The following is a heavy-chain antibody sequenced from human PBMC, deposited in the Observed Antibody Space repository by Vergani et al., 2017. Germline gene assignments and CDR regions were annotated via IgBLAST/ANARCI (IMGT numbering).Heavy chain of an antibody. CDR2: ISSSSSYI. V-gene: IGHV3-21*01. Sequence: EVQLVESGGGLVKPGGSLRLSCAASGFTFSSYSMNWVRQAPGKGLEWVSSISSSSSYIYYADSVKGRFTISRDNAKNSLYLQMNSLRAEDTAVYYCARVGRYYDSSGYYYGGHYYYGMDVWGQGTTVTVSS. J-gene: IGHJ6*02. D-gene: IGHD3-22*01. CDR3: ARVGRYYDSSGYYYGGHYYYGMDV. CDR1: GFTFSSYS.